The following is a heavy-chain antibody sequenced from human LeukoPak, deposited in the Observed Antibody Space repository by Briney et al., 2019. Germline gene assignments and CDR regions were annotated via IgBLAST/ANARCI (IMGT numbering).Heavy chain of an antibody. CDR2: IRQDGSEK. J-gene: IGHJ4*02. D-gene: IGHD6-13*01. CDR1: EFTFSTYW. Sequence: QPGESLSLSCTASEFTFSTYWMSWVRQAPGKGLEWVATIRQDGSEKHHVDPVRGRFTISRDNAKNSLYLQMNSLRAEDTAVYYCASISSWYSELVDYWGQGTLVTVSS. V-gene: IGHV3-7*01. CDR3: ASISSWYSELVDY.